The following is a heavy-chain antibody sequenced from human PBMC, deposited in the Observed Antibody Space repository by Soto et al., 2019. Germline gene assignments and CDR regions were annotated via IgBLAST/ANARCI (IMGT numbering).Heavy chain of an antibody. CDR3: ARRIAVRPRENWFDP. V-gene: IGHV4-30-2*01. J-gene: IGHJ5*02. Sequence: QLQLQESGSGLVKPSQSLSLTCAVSGDSITSGGHSWSWIRQPPGQGLEWIGYIYPSGSTYYNPSLEKRVTLSVDRPKNQFSLKLTSVTAADTAVYYCARRIAVRPRENWFDPWGQGILVSVSS. CDR1: GDSITSGGHS. CDR2: IYPSGST. D-gene: IGHD6-6*01.